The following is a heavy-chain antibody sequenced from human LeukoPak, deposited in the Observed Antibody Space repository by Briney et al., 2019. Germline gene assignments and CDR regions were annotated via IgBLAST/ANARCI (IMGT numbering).Heavy chain of an antibody. D-gene: IGHD5-12*01. CDR2: IYYSGST. J-gene: IGHJ4*02. CDR3: AREGPLGIVATITSYFDY. Sequence: SETLSLTCTVSGGSISGYYWSWIRQPPGKGLEWIGYIYYSGSTNYNPSLKSRVTISVDTSKNQFSLKLSSVTAADTAVYYCAREGPLGIVATITSYFDYWGQGTLVTVSS. CDR1: GGSISGYY. V-gene: IGHV4-59*01.